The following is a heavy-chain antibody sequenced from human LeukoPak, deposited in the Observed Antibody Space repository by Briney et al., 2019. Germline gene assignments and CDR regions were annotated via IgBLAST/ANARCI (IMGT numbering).Heavy chain of an antibody. J-gene: IGHJ5*02. Sequence: SQTLSLTCTVSGGSISSGGYYWSWIRQPPGKGLEWIGYIYYSGSTYYNPSLKSRVTISVDTSKNQFSLKLSSVTAADTAVYYCARGRPPPSELVDTAMVNNWFDPWGQGTLVTVSS. CDR3: ARGRPPPSELVDTAMVNNWFDP. V-gene: IGHV4-31*03. CDR1: GGSISSGGYY. D-gene: IGHD5-18*01. CDR2: IYYSGST.